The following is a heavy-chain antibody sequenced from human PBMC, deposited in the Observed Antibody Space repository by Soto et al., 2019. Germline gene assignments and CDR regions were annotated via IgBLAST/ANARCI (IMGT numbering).Heavy chain of an antibody. CDR1: GVSVRSYT. Sequence: SETLSLTCIVSGVSVRSYTWSWVRQPANKGLEWIGRVFSSVSATYNPSLKSRVSISMDAPENRISLKLDSVTAADAGVYFCARDGMTTGDTWGPGTLVTVSS. D-gene: IGHD2-21*02. CDR3: ARDGMTTGDT. CDR2: VFSSVSA. V-gene: IGHV4-4*07. J-gene: IGHJ4*02.